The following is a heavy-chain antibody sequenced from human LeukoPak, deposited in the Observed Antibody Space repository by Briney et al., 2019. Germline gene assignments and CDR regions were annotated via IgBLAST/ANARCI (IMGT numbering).Heavy chain of an antibody. CDR2: INPNSGGT. Sequence: ASVKVSCKASGYTFTRYYMHWVRQAPGQGLEWMGWINPNSGGTNYAQKFQGRVTMTRDTSISTAYMELSRLRSDDTAVYYCARVRSSSGYYYPDYYFDYWGQGTLVTVSS. J-gene: IGHJ4*02. CDR1: GYTFTRYY. D-gene: IGHD3-22*01. CDR3: ARVRSSSGYYYPDYYFDY. V-gene: IGHV1-2*02.